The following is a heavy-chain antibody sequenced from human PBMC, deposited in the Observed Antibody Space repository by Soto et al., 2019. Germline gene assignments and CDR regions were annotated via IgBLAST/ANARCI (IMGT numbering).Heavy chain of an antibody. J-gene: IGHJ6*02. CDR2: VNPNSGGT. D-gene: IGHD3-3*01. Sequence: EASVKVSCKASGYTFTGYNIHWVRQAPGQGLECMGGVNPNSGGTNYAQKFQGRVTMTRDTSISTAYMELSRLRSAETAVYYCARDTYMTIFGVALIYYYYGMDVWGQGTAVTVSS. CDR1: GYTFTGYN. CDR3: ARDTYMTIFGVALIYYYYGMDV. V-gene: IGHV1-2*02.